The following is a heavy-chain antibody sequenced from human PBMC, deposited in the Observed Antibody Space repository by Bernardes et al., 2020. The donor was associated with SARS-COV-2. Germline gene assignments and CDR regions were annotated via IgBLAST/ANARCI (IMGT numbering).Heavy chain of an antibody. CDR1: GFIFSRYW. D-gene: IGHD1-26*01. V-gene: IGHV3-74*01. CDR3: VREWEHYFDY. J-gene: IGHJ4*02. Sequence: GGSLRLSCAASGFIFSRYWMHWVRQAPGKGPVWVSRIDSDGSSTSYADAVKGRFIMSRDNTKNTLYLQMNSLRAEDTAVYYCVREWEHYFDYWGQGTLVTVSS. CDR2: IDSDGSST.